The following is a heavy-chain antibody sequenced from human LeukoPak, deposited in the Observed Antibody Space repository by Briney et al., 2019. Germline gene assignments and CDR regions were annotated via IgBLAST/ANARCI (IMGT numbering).Heavy chain of an antibody. CDR1: AFIFSGHW. Sequence: GGSLRLSCEGSAFIFSGHWMNWVRQTPGKGLEWVASIKEDGSERQYVDSVKGRFSISRDNTKGSLFLQLNSLRAEDTAVYYCAKDPSMTTPPNWFDPWGQGTLVTVSS. J-gene: IGHJ5*02. V-gene: IGHV3-7*03. CDR3: AKDPSMTTPPNWFDP. D-gene: IGHD4-11*01. CDR2: IKEDGSER.